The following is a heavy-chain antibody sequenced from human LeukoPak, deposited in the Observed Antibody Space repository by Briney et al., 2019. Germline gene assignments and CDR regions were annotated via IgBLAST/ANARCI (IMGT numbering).Heavy chain of an antibody. J-gene: IGHJ5*02. CDR1: GGTFSSYA. V-gene: IGHV1-69*04. D-gene: IGHD3-16*01. CDR3: ARETSPWGGRGRFSNWFDP. Sequence: ASVKVPCKASGGTFSSYAISWVRQAPGQGLEWMGRIIPILGIANYAQKFQGRVTITADKSTSTAYMELSSLRSEDTAVYYCARETSPWGGRGRFSNWFDPWGQGTLVTVSS. CDR2: IIPILGIA.